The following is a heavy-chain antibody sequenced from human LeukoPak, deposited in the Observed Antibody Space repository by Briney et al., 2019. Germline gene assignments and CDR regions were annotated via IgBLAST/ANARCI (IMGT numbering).Heavy chain of an antibody. J-gene: IGHJ4*02. D-gene: IGHD3-22*01. CDR1: GFTFSSYA. CDR2: ISGSGGST. CDR3: AKALDRITTIVVATLFDY. V-gene: IGHV3-23*01. Sequence: PGGSLRLSCAASGFTFSSYAMSWVRQAPGKGLEWVSAISGSGGSTYYADSVKGRFTISRDNSKNTLYLQMNSLRAEDTAVYYCAKALDRITTIVVATLFDYWGQGTLVTVSS.